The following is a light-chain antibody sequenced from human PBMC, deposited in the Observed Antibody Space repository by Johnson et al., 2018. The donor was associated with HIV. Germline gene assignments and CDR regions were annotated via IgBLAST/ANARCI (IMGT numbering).Light chain of an antibody. J-gene: IGLJ1*01. V-gene: IGLV1-51*01. Sequence: QSVLTQPPSVSAAPGQKVTISCSGSSSNIGNNYVSWYQQLPGTAPKLLIYDNNKRPSGIPDRFSGSKSGTSAILGITGLQTGDEADDYCGTWDSSLSAGYVFGTGTKVTVL. CDR3: GTWDSSLSAGYV. CDR1: SSNIGNNY. CDR2: DNN.